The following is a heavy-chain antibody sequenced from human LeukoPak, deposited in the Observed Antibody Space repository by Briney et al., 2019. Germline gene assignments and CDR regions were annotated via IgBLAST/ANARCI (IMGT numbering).Heavy chain of an antibody. J-gene: IGHJ6*02. Sequence: PGGSLRLSCAASGFTFSSYAMSWVRQAPGKGLEWVSAISGSGGSTYYADSVKGRFTISRDNSKNTLYLQMNSLRAEDTAVYYCAKSAAGPYYFHGMDVWGQGTTVTVPS. D-gene: IGHD3-10*01. CDR3: AKSAAGPYYFHGMDV. CDR2: ISGSGGST. V-gene: IGHV3-23*01. CDR1: GFTFSSYA.